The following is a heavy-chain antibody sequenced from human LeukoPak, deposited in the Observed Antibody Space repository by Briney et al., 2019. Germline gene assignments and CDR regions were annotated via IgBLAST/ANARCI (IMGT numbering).Heavy chain of an antibody. J-gene: IGHJ3*02. Sequence: SVKVSCKASGGTFSNSAISWVRQAPGQGLEWMGGIIPILGTANYAQKFQGRVTITADESTSTAYMELSRLRSEDTAMYYCARAECYYGSGSYHGAFDIWGQGTMVTVSS. D-gene: IGHD3-10*01. CDR1: GGTFSNSA. V-gene: IGHV1-69*13. CDR2: IIPILGTA. CDR3: ARAECYYGSGSYHGAFDI.